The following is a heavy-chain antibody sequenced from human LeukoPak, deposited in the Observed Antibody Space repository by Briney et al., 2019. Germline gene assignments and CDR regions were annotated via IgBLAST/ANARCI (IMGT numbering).Heavy chain of an antibody. J-gene: IGHJ6*03. CDR3: ARVNYYDSSGYSRYYYYMDV. V-gene: IGHV1-69*05. CDR1: GGTFSSYA. Sequence: ASVKVSCKASGGTFSSYAISWVRQAPGQGLEWMGGIIPIFGTANYAQKFQGRVTSTTDESTSTAYMELSSLRSEDTAVYYCARVNYYDSSGYSRYYYYMDVWGKGTTVTVSS. CDR2: IIPIFGTA. D-gene: IGHD3-22*01.